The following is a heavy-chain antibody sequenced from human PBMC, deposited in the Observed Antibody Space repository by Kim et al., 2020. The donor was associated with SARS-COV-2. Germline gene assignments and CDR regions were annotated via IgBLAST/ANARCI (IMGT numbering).Heavy chain of an antibody. Sequence: KSQGRVTMTRDTSTSTVYMELSSLRSEDTAVYYCARDRVGATGDLYGMDVWGQGTTVTVSS. V-gene: IGHV1-46*01. CDR3: ARDRVGATGDLYGMDV. J-gene: IGHJ6*02. D-gene: IGHD1-26*01.